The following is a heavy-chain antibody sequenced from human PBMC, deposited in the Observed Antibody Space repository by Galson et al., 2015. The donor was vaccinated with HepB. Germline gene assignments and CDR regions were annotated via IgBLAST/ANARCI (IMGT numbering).Heavy chain of an antibody. J-gene: IGHJ6*02. CDR2: IRSKANSYAT. V-gene: IGHV3-73*01. CDR1: GFTFSGSA. D-gene: IGHD2-15*01. CDR3: TRRRGYCSGGSCSLDGPYYYGMDV. Sequence: SLRLSCAASGFTFSGSAMHWVRQASGKGLEWVGRIRSKANSYATAYAASVKGRFTISRDDSKNTAYLQMNSLKTEDTAVYYCTRRRGYCSGGSCSLDGPYYYGMDVWGQGTTVTVSS.